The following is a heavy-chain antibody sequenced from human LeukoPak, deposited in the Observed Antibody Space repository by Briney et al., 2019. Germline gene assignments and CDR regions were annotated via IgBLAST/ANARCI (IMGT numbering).Heavy chain of an antibody. Sequence: ASVKVSCKASGYTFTDYYIRWVRQAPGQGLEWMGWLNPNSGDTNYTQKFQGRLTMTRDTSISTAYMELNRLRSDDTAVYYCARASLWFGELRVFGYWGQGTLVTVSS. CDR1: GYTFTDYY. J-gene: IGHJ4*02. CDR3: ARASLWFGELRVFGY. V-gene: IGHV1-2*02. D-gene: IGHD3-10*01. CDR2: LNPNSGDT.